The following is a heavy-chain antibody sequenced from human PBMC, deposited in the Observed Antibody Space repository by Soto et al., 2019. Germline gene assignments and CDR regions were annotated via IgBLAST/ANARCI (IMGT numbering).Heavy chain of an antibody. CDR2: IMPVFRTP. V-gene: IGHV1-69*05. D-gene: IGHD2-8*01. CDR3: ARDNDRPQLGGNYYYILDV. CDR1: GGTFRTAA. J-gene: IGHJ6*02. Sequence: QVQLEQSGAEVKKPGSSVKVSCKASGGTFRTAAISWVRQAPGQGLEWMGGIMPVFRTPDYAQKFQGRVTLTXDXATNTAYMELSGLRSDDTAVYYCARDNDRPQLGGNYYYILDVWGQGTTITVSS.